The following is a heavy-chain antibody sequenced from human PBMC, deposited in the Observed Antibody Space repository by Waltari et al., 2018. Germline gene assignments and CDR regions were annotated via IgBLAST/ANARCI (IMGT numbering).Heavy chain of an antibody. CDR3: AREIRRYYPSS. Sequence: QVQMVESGGGVVQPGRSLTLSCATSGFSISDYAMLWVRQAPGRGLGGVRFLSYDASGDFCGYVVRGRFTIARYSSRNTVDVQMNSLRPDDKAIYYCAREIRRYYPSSWGQGTLVTVSS. CDR1: GFSISDYA. J-gene: IGHJ1*01. D-gene: IGHD3-10*01. V-gene: IGHV3-30*19. CDR2: LSYDASGD.